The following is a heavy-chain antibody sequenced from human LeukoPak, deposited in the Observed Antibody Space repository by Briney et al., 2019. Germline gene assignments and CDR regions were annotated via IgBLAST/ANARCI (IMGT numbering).Heavy chain of an antibody. CDR2: LYSGGST. D-gene: IGHD6-13*01. V-gene: IGHV3-53*01. CDR3: AREGYSSSWYYYYYYYMDV. Sequence: PGGSLRLSCAASGFTVSRNYMSWVRQAPGKGLEWVSVLYSGGSTNYADSVKGRFTISRDNSKNTLYLQMNSLRAEDTALYYCAREGYSSSWYYYYYYYMDVWGKGTTVTVSS. CDR1: GFTVSRNY. J-gene: IGHJ6*03.